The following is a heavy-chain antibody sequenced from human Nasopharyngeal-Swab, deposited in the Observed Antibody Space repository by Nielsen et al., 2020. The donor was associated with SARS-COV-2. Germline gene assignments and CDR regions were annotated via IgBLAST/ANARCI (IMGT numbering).Heavy chain of an antibody. D-gene: IGHD6-19*01. CDR1: GFTFSDYY. V-gene: IGHV3-11*06. J-gene: IGHJ4*02. CDR2: ISSGATYI. Sequence: EGSLRLSCEASGFTFSDYYMIWIRQAPGKGLEWISYISSGATYIRYADSVRGRFTISRDSAKNSLDLQMNRLRADDTAKYYCARVTGSSGWHRFDYWGPGSLVTVSS. CDR3: ARVTGSSGWHRFDY.